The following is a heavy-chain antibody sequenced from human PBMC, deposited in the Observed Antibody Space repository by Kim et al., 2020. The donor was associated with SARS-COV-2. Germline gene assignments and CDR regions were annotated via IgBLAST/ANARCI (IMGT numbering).Heavy chain of an antibody. V-gene: IGHV1-69*02. CDR2: A. J-gene: IGHJ6*02. CDR3: ARGSDYYGMDV. Sequence: ANYAQKVQGRVTITADKSTSTADMELSSLRSEETAVYYCARGSDYYGMDVWGQGTTVTVSS.